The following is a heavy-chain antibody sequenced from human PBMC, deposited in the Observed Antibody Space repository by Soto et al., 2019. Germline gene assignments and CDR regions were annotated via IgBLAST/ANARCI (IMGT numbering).Heavy chain of an antibody. Sequence: GGSLRLSCAASGFTFSDHYMDWVRQAPGKGLEWVGRTRNKANSYTTEYAASVKGRFTISRVDSKNSLYLQMNSLKTEDTAVYYCARVTSSQYYYDSSGLTHDYWGQGTLVTVSS. V-gene: IGHV3-72*01. CDR2: TRNKANSYTT. CDR3: ARVTSSQYYYDSSGLTHDY. D-gene: IGHD3-22*01. CDR1: GFTFSDHY. J-gene: IGHJ4*02.